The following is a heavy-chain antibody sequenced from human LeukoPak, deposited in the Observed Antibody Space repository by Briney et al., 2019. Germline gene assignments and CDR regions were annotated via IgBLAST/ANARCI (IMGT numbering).Heavy chain of an antibody. CDR3: TTSYCGGDCYYYEGH. V-gene: IGHV3-15*01. D-gene: IGHD2-21*02. Sequence: KSGGSLRLSCAASGFTFSNAWMSWVRQAPGKGLEWVGRIKSKTDGGTTDYAAPVKGRFTISRDDSKSTLFLQMDSLKTEDTAVYYCTTSYCGGDCYYYEGHRGQGTLVTVSS. CDR2: IKSKTDGGTT. J-gene: IGHJ4*02. CDR1: GFTFSNAW.